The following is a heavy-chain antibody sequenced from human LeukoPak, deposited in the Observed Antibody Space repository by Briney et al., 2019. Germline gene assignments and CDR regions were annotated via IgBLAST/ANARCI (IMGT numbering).Heavy chain of an antibody. Sequence: ASVKVSCKASGYTFTSYDINWVRQATGQGLEWMGWMNPNSGNTGDAQKFQGRVTMTRNTSISTAYMQLSSLRSEDTAVYYCARALRITIFGVVIGAWFDPWGQGTLVTVSS. V-gene: IGHV1-8*01. CDR3: ARALRITIFGVVIGAWFDP. CDR1: GYTFTSYD. D-gene: IGHD3-3*01. CDR2: MNPNSGNT. J-gene: IGHJ5*02.